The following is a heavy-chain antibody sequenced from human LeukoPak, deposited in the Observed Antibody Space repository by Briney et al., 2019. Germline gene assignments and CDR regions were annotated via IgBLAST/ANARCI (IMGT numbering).Heavy chain of an antibody. Sequence: SGPTLANPTQTLTLTCTFSGFSLSTHGMSVTWVRQPPGKALEWLARIDWDDDKYYSASLKTRLTISKDTSKNQVVLTMTNMDPVDTATYFCARCIAATGTLDYWGQGALVTVSS. CDR2: IDWDDDK. CDR3: ARCIAATGTLDY. D-gene: IGHD6-13*01. V-gene: IGHV2-70*11. CDR1: GFSLSTHGMS. J-gene: IGHJ4*02.